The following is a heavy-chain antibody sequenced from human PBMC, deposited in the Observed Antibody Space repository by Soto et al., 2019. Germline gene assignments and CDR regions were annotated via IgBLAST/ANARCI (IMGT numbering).Heavy chain of an antibody. CDR2: IIPIFGTA. J-gene: IGHJ4*02. V-gene: IGHV1-69*06. D-gene: IGHD2-15*01. CDR1: GGTFSSYA. Sequence: SVKVSCKASGGTFSSYAISWVRQAPGQGLEWMGGIIPIFGTANYAQKFQGRVTITADKSTSTAYMELSSLRSEDTAVYYCARVVVVAATWYYFDYWGQGTLVTV. CDR3: ARVVVVAATWYYFDY.